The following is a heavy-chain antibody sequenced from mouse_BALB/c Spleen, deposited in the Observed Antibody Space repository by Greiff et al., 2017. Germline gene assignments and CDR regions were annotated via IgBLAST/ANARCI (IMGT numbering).Heavy chain of an antibody. CDR3: TRDYDYGGGFAY. V-gene: IGHV5-6-4*01. Sequence: DVMLVESGGGLVKPGGSLKLSCAASGFTFSSYTMSWVRQTPEKRLEWVATISSGGSYTYYPDSVKGRFTISRDNAKNTLYLQMSSLKSEDTAMYYCTRDYDYGGGFAYWGQGTLVTVSA. CDR1: GFTFSSYT. D-gene: IGHD2-4*01. CDR2: ISSGGSYT. J-gene: IGHJ3*01.